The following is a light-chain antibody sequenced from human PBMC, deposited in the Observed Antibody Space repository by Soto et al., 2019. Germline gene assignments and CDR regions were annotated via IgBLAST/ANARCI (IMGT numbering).Light chain of an antibody. CDR2: DNH. Sequence: QSVLTQPPSVSAAPGQKVTISCSGSASNIGSNSLSRYRQFPGSSPMLVIYDNHKRPSGISARFSASKSDTSATLVITGLRTGDEADYYCGAWDNNLSAGVFGSGTKLTVL. CDR3: GAWDNNLSAGV. J-gene: IGLJ1*01. CDR1: ASNIGSNS. V-gene: IGLV1-51*01.